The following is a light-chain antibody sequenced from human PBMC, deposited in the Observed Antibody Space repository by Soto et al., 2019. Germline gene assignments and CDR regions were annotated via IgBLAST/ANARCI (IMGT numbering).Light chain of an antibody. V-gene: IGLV1-51*01. Sequence: QSVLTQPPSVSAAPGQKVTSSGSGSSSNIGNNYVSWYQQLPGTAPKLLIYDNNKRPSGIPDRFSGSKSGTSATLGITGLQTGDEADYYCGTWDSSLSAGGVFGGGTKVTVL. J-gene: IGLJ2*01. CDR1: SSNIGNNY. CDR2: DNN. CDR3: GTWDSSLSAGGV.